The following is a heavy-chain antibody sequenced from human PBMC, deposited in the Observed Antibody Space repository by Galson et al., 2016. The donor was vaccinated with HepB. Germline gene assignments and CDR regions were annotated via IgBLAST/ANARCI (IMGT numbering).Heavy chain of an antibody. CDR1: GFTFRNYG. CDR3: VQGSTAPAV. CDR2: ISRRGDST. D-gene: IGHD3-10*01. Sequence: SLRLSCAAPGFTFRNYGMTWVRQAPGKGLEGVSSISRRGDSTDYADSVKGRFTISRDNSKTTLSLQMISLTANDTAIYSCVQGSTAPAVGGKGTTVTVSS. J-gene: IGHJ6*03. V-gene: IGHV3-23*01.